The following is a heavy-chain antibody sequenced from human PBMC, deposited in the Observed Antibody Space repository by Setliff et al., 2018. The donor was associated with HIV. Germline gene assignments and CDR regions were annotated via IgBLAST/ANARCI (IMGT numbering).Heavy chain of an antibody. V-gene: IGHV1-3*01. J-gene: IGHJ5*02. CDR2: INAGNGNT. CDR3: ARAADYDFWSGYSSGWFDP. CDR1: GYTFTAYA. Sequence: ASVKVSCKASGYTFTAYAMHWVRQAPGQRLEWMGWINAGNGNTKYSQRFQGRVTITRDTSASTAYMELSSLRSEDTAVYYCARAADYDFWSGYSSGWFDPWGLGTLVTVSS. D-gene: IGHD3-3*01.